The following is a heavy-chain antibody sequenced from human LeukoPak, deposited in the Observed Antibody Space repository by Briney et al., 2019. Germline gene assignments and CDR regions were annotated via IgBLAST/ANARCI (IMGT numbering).Heavy chain of an antibody. Sequence: SETLSLTCAVSGGSISSGGYYWSWIRQHPGKGLEWIGYIYYSGSTYYNPSLKSRVTISVDTSKNQFSLKLSSVTAADTAVYYCARADDILTGYHFDYWGQGTLVTVSS. J-gene: IGHJ4*02. CDR3: ARADDILTGYHFDY. CDR1: GGSISSGGYY. V-gene: IGHV4-31*11. CDR2: IYYSGST. D-gene: IGHD3-9*01.